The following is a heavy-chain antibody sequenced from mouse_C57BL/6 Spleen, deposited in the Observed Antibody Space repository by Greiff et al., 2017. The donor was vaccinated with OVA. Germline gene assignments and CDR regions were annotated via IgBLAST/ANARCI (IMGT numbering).Heavy chain of an antibody. CDR2: IRNKANGYPT. J-gene: IGHJ1*03. V-gene: IGHV7-3*01. CDR3: ARWGTTVDWYFDV. Sequence: EVMLVESGGGLVQPGGSLSLSCAASGFTFTDYYMSWVRQPPGKALEWLGFIRNKANGYPTEYSASVKGRFTISRDDSQSSLYLQMNSLRAEDSATYYCARWGTTVDWYFDVWGTGTTVTVSS. CDR1: GFTFTDYY. D-gene: IGHD1-1*01.